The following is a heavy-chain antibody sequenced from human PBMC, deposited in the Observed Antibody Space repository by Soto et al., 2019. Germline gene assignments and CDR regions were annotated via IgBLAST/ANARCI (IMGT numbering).Heavy chain of an antibody. D-gene: IGHD3-22*01. Sequence: ASVKVSCKASGYTFSSYGLSWVRQAPGQGLEWMGWISDYNGNTHYAQKLQGRVTMTTDTSTSTAYMELRSLRSDDTAVYYCARPGYYDSSGYKRGNAFDIWGQGTMVTVSS. CDR2: ISDYNGNT. CDR1: GYTFSSYG. V-gene: IGHV1-18*01. CDR3: ARPGYYDSSGYKRGNAFDI. J-gene: IGHJ3*02.